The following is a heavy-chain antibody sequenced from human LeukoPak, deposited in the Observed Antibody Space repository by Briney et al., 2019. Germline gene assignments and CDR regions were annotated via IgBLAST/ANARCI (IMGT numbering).Heavy chain of an antibody. CDR1: GYSFTSYS. Sequence: GESLKISCQGFGYSFTSYSIGWVRQMPGKGLEWMGIIYPGDSDTTYSPSFQGQVTISADKSISTAYLQWSSLKASDTAMYYCARPYYDSSGYYYVGAFDIWGQGTMVTVSS. CDR3: ARPYYDSSGYYYVGAFDI. V-gene: IGHV5-51*01. D-gene: IGHD3-22*01. CDR2: IYPGDSDT. J-gene: IGHJ3*02.